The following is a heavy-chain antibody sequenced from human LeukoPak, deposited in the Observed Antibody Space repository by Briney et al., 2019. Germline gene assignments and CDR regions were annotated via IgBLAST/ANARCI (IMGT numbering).Heavy chain of an antibody. CDR3: AAYVISTRMR. J-gene: IGHJ4*02. V-gene: IGHV3-53*04. CDR1: GFSVNYYY. Sequence: GGSLRLSCAASGFSVNYYYMSWVRQAPGKGLEWVSVLYSSESTYYADSVKGRFTISRHNSKNTLYLQMNSLRAEDTAVYYCAAYVISTRMRWGQGTLVTVSS. D-gene: IGHD2-2*01. CDR2: LYSSEST.